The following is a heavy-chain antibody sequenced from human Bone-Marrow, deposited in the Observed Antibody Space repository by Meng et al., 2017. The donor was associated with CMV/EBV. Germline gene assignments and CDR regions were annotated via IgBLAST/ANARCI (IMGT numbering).Heavy chain of an antibody. CDR3: ARDTPYCGGDCYSASDY. Sequence: GTFNSYTISWVRQAPGQGLEWMGRIIPILGIANYAQKFQGRVTITADKSTSTAYMELSSLRSEDTAVYYCARDTPYCGGDCYSASDYWGQGTLVTVSS. J-gene: IGHJ4*02. CDR1: GTFNSYT. D-gene: IGHD2-21*02. CDR2: IIPILGIA. V-gene: IGHV1-69*04.